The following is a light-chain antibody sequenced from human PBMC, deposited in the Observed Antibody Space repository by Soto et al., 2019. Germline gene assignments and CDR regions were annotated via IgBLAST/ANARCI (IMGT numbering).Light chain of an antibody. CDR2: AAS. J-gene: IGKJ1*01. CDR3: LQVYYFPRP. Sequence: DIQMTQSPSSVSASVGDRTTITCRASQDMGGRLAWFQQKPGKAPQYMVQAASILQSGVPSRLSGSGSGTEFILTINNLQPEDFAFYFCLQVYYFPRPVGPGTKADSK. V-gene: IGKV1-12*01. CDR1: QDMGGR.